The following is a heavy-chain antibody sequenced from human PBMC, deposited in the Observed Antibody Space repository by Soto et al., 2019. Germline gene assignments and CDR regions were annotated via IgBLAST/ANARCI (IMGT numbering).Heavy chain of an antibody. D-gene: IGHD4-17*01. J-gene: IGHJ5*02. CDR2: IYYTGST. Sequence: QVQLQESGPGLVKPSQTLSLTCTVSGGSITSGPYYWSWIRQHPGKGLEWIGYIYYTGSTYSNPCLEKQITMSVETSKNQFARKLRSVTAADTAVYYCARLFGDYVGWFDPWGQGTLVTVSS. CDR1: GGSITSGPYY. CDR3: ARLFGDYVGWFDP. V-gene: IGHV4-31*01.